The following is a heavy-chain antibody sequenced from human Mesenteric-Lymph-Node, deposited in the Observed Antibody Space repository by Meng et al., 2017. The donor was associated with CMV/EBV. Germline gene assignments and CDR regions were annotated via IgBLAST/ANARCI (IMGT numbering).Heavy chain of an antibody. CDR1: SISSGNYY. J-gene: IGHJ5*02. V-gene: IGHV4-30-4*08. CDR2: IYHSGRT. D-gene: IGHD2-2*01. Sequence: SISSGNYYWSWIRQPPGKGLEWIGFIYHSGRTYYNPSLKSRLTISVDTSKNQFSLILTSVTVADTAVYYCARTEDCSRTSCFTGFDPWGQGTLVTVSS. CDR3: ARTEDCSRTSCFTGFDP.